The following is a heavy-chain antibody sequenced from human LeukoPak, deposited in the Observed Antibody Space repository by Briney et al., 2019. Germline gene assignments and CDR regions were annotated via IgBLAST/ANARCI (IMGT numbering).Heavy chain of an antibody. Sequence: AETLSLTCTVSGVSISSYYWSWIRQPAGKGLEWIGLIYTSGSTNYNPSLKSRVTMSVDTSKNKSSLKLSYVTAADRAVYYCARDTYYYDSSGYWWFDPWGQGTLVTVSS. V-gene: IGHV4-4*07. D-gene: IGHD3-22*01. CDR2: IYTSGST. CDR3: ARDTYYYDSSGYWWFDP. CDR1: GVSISSYY. J-gene: IGHJ5*02.